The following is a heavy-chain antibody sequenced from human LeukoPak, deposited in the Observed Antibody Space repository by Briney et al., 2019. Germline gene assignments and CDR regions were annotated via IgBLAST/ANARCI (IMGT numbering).Heavy chain of an antibody. D-gene: IGHD6-19*01. CDR1: GFTFSSYA. CDR3: AKDGLSSGWADY. CDR2: ISGSGGST. J-gene: IGHJ4*02. V-gene: IGHV3-23*01. Sequence: TGGSLRLSCAASGFTFSSYAMSWVRQAPGKGLEWVSAISGSGGSTYYADSVKGRFTISRDNSKNTLYLQMNSLRAEDTAVYYCAKDGLSSGWADYWGQGTLVTVSS.